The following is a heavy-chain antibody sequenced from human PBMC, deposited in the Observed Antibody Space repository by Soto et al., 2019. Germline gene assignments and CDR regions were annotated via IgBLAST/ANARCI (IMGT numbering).Heavy chain of an antibody. D-gene: IGHD4-17*01. CDR3: ARTTVTTYYYYGMDV. V-gene: IGHV4-31*03. J-gene: IGHJ6*02. CDR1: VGSIISGGYY. Sequence: SETLSLTCTVSVGSIISGGYYWSWIRQHPGKGLEWIGYIYYSGSTYYNPSLKSRVTISVDTSKNQFSLKLSSVTAADTAVYYCARTTVTTYYYYGMDVWGQGTTVTVSS. CDR2: IYYSGST.